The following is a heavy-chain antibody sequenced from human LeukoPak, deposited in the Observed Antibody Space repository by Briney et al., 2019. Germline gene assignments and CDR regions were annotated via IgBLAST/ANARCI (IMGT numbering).Heavy chain of an antibody. D-gene: IGHD4-17*01. CDR2: IYTSGST. Sequence: SETLSLTCTVSGGSLRSYYWRWIRQPAARGLEWIGRIYTSGSTNYNPSLKSRVTMSVDTSKNQFSLKLSSVTAADTAVYYCARDYGDYRFDYWGQGTLVTVSS. V-gene: IGHV4-4*07. J-gene: IGHJ4*02. CDR3: ARDYGDYRFDY. CDR1: GGSLRSYY.